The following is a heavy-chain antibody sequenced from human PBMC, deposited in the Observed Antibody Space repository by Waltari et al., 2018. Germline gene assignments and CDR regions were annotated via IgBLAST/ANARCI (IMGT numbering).Heavy chain of an antibody. CDR2: VTPKTGAS. Sequence: QVLLVQSGAEVKMPGAAVTVSCETSGYPFTGHYLHWVRQAPGQGLEWVGVVTPKTGASKCGDKFQGRVTMTSDTSINTAYLQVRRLTYDDTATYYCVRDPGISTADYWYFDFWGRGTLVTVST. J-gene: IGHJ2*01. CDR1: GYPFTGHY. D-gene: IGHD6-25*01. CDR3: VRDPGISTADYWYFDF. V-gene: IGHV1-2*07.